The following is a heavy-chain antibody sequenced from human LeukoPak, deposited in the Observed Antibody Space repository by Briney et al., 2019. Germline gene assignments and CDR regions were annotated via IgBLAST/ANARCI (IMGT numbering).Heavy chain of an antibody. CDR2: IKQDGSEK. V-gene: IGHV3-7*01. Sequence: GGSLRLSCAASGFTFNRNAISWVRQAPGKGLEWVANIKQDGSEKYYVDSVKGRFTISRDNAKNSLYLQMNSLRAEDTAVYYCARLSGSYADYAFDIWGQGTMVTVSS. CDR1: GFTFNRNA. D-gene: IGHD1-26*01. CDR3: ARLSGSYADYAFDI. J-gene: IGHJ3*02.